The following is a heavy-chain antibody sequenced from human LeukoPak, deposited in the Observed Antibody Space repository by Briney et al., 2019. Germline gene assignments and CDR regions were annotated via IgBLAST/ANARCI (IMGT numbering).Heavy chain of an antibody. J-gene: IGHJ4*02. V-gene: IGHV4-39*01. CDR3: ARRPRGFHFDY. CDR2: IYYSGST. D-gene: IGHD5-12*01. CDR1: GGSISSSSYY. Sequence: SETLSLTCTVSGGSISSSSYYWGWIRQPPGKGLEWIGSIYYSGSTYYNPSLKSRVTISVDTSKNQFSLKLSSVTAADTAVYYYARRPRGFHFDYWGQGTLVTVSS.